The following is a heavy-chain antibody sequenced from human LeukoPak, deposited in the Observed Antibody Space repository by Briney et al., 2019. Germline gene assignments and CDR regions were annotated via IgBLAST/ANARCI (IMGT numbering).Heavy chain of an antibody. CDR1: GFTFSNYW. CDR2: ITSDASST. Sequence: GGSLRLSCAASGFTFSNYWMHWVRRAPGKGLVWVSRITSDASSTNYADSVKGRYTISRDNAKNTLYLRMNSLRAEDTAVYYCAREFEGQEAGAYGSGSYDVFDIWGQGTMVTVSS. D-gene: IGHD3-10*01. J-gene: IGHJ3*02. V-gene: IGHV3-74*01. CDR3: AREFEGQEAGAYGSGSYDVFDI.